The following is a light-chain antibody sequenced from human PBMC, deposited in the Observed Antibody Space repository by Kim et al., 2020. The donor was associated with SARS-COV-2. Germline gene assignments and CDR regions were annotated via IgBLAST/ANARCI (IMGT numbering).Light chain of an antibody. CDR3: HSYDSGLTGYV. J-gene: IGLJ1*01. CDR1: SSNIGADSD. Sequence: SVTISCPGVSSNIGADSDVHWYQHLPGTAPNLLIFGDTTRASGVPGRFSGSKSGTSASLAITGLQAEDEGDYYCHSYDSGLTGYVFGSGTKVTVL. CDR2: GDT. V-gene: IGLV1-40*01.